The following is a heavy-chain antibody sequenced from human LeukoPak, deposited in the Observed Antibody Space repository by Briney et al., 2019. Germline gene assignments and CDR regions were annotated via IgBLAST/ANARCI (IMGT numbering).Heavy chain of an antibody. CDR1: GIILRNYA. D-gene: IGHD5-18*01. Sequence: GGSLRLSCAASGIILRNYAMSWVRQAPGKGLEWVSGISGSGGSTYYADSVKGRFTISRDNSKNTLYLQMNSLRAEDTAVYYCAKGSESGYSYGYSYYYYMDVWGKGTTVTVSS. CDR3: AKGSESGYSYGYSYYYYMDV. V-gene: IGHV3-23*01. CDR2: ISGSGGST. J-gene: IGHJ6*03.